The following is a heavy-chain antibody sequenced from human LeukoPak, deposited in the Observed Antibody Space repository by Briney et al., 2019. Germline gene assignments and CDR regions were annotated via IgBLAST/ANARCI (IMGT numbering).Heavy chain of an antibody. Sequence: SETLSLTCAVYGGSFSGYYWSWIRQPPGKGLEWIGEINHSGSTNYNPSLKSRVTISVDTSKNQFSLKLSSVTAADTAVYYCARDRGSGYFDYWGQGTLVTVSS. CDR3: ARDRGSGYFDY. V-gene: IGHV4-34*01. CDR2: INHSGST. D-gene: IGHD3-22*01. CDR1: GGSFSGYY. J-gene: IGHJ4*02.